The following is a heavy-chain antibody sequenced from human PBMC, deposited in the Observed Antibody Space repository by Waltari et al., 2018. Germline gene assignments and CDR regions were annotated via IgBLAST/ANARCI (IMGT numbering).Heavy chain of an antibody. Sequence: QVHLVESGGGVVQTGGSLRLTWAAAGFAFSDYGLTWVRQAPGKGLEWVAFIRYDASDIYYRDSVKGRFTISRDNSKNTLFLQMSSLRPEDTAVYYCAKVGVGLTTWYPFDVWGQGTMVTVSS. J-gene: IGHJ3*01. V-gene: IGHV3-30*02. CDR3: AKVGVGLTTWYPFDV. CDR2: IRYDASDI. D-gene: IGHD1-1*01. CDR1: GFAFSDYG.